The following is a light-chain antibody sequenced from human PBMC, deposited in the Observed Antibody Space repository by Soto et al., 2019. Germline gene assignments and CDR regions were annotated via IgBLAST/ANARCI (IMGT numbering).Light chain of an antibody. J-gene: IGKJ2*03. CDR2: AAS. Sequence: SSAVGDQVIITCRASQGISTYLAWYQQKPGKAHKLLFYAASSLQSGVPSRFTGSGSGTDFTLTISRLQPEDFATYYCQQSYIKTQSFAPGTKVE. CDR3: QQSYIKTQS. CDR1: QGISTY. V-gene: IGKV1-39*01.